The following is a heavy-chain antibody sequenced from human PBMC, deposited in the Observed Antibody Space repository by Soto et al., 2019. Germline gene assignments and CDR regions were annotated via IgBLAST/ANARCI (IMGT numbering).Heavy chain of an antibody. CDR1: GYNFTNYG. D-gene: IGHD2-21*02. V-gene: IGHV1-18*04. CDR2: ISASHGNT. Sequence: QVQLVQSGAEVKKPGASVRVSCKASGYNFTNYGISWVRQAPGQGLEWMAWISASHGNTNFAQKFLGRVTVTTDRSTTTAYMEMRRLKSGDTAVYYCAREPCSADDCYLDHWGQGTLVTVSS. J-gene: IGHJ4*02. CDR3: AREPCSADDCYLDH.